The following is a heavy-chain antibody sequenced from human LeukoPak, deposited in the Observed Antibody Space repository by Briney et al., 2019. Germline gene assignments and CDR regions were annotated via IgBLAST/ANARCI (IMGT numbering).Heavy chain of an antibody. CDR1: GGSFSGYY. V-gene: IGHV4-34*01. J-gene: IGHJ4*02. Sequence: PSETLSLTCAVYGGSFSGYYWSWIRQPPWKGLEWIGEINHSGSTNYHPSLKSRVTISVDTSKNPFSLKLSSVTAADTAVYYCARQSWGHDYWGQGTLVTVSS. CDR2: INHSGST. CDR3: ARQSWGHDY. D-gene: IGHD3-16*01.